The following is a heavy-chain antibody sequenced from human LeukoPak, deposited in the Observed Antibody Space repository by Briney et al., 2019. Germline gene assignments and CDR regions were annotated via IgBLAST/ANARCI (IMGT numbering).Heavy chain of an antibody. Sequence: GGSLRLSCAASGFTFSDHYMDWVRQAPGKGLEWVGRIRNKANSYTTEYAASVKGRFTLSRDDAKNSLYLQMNSLRAEDTAVYYCARRSGWVLMGYYYYGMDVWGQGTTVTASS. J-gene: IGHJ6*02. CDR3: ARRSGWVLMGYYYYGMDV. CDR2: IRNKANSYTT. V-gene: IGHV3-72*01. CDR1: GFTFSDHY. D-gene: IGHD6-19*01.